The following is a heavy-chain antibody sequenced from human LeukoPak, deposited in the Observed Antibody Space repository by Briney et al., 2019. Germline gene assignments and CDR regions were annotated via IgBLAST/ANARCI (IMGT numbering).Heavy chain of an antibody. CDR2: IYPGDSDT. CDR3: ARGGYTYAYYYYYMDV. D-gene: IGHD5-18*01. Sequence: GESLKISCKGSGYSFTSYWIGWVRPMPGKGLEWMGIIYPGDSDTRYSPSFQGQVTISADNSISTAYLQWSSLKASDTAMYYCARGGYTYAYYYYYMDVWGKGTTVTVSS. V-gene: IGHV5-51*01. J-gene: IGHJ6*03. CDR1: GYSFTSYW.